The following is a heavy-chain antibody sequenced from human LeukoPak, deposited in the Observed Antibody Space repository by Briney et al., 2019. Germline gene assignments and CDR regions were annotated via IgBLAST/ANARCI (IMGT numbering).Heavy chain of an antibody. J-gene: IGHJ4*02. D-gene: IGHD1-1*01. CDR1: GGSISSYY. CDR2: THYSGGT. CDR3: ARVGSGNFDY. Sequence: PSETLSLTCSVSGGSISSYYWSWIRQPPGKGLEWIGYTHYSGGTNYNPSLKSRVTTSVDTSKNQFSLKLTSVTAADTAVYYCARVGSGNFDYWGQGTLVTVSS. V-gene: IGHV4-59*01.